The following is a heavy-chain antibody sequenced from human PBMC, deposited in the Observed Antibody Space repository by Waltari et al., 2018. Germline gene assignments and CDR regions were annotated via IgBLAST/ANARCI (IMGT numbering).Heavy chain of an antibody. Sequence: QVQLVQSGAEVKKPGASVKVSCKASGYTFTCYDLNWVRQATGQELEWMRWMNPNSGNTGYAQKFQRSGTSTRKTSRSTAYMELSRLRSEDTAVYYCASGLKLGREGDFDIWGQGTMVTVSS. V-gene: IGHV1-8*03. CDR3: ASGLKLGREGDFDI. D-gene: IGHD7-27*01. CDR1: GYTFTCYD. CDR2: MNPNSGNT. J-gene: IGHJ3*02.